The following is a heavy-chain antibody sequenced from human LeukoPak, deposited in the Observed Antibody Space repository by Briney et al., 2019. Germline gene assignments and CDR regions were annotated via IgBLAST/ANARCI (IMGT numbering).Heavy chain of an antibody. CDR1: GGSFSGYY. Sequence: SETLSLTCAVYGGSFSGYYWSWIRQPPGKGLEWIGEINHSGSTKYNPSLKSRVTISVDTSKQQFSLSLRSVTAADTAVYYCARHPQGLRYFDNWGQGTLVIVSS. CDR3: ARHPQGLRYFDN. J-gene: IGHJ4*02. CDR2: INHSGST. V-gene: IGHV4-34*01.